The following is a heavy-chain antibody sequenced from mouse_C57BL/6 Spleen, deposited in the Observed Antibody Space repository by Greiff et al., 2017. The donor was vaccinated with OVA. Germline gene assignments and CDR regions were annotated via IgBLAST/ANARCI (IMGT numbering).Heavy chain of an antibody. CDR2: IDPENGDT. V-gene: IGHV14-4*01. CDR3: ATSGSSYCRYFYY. D-gene: IGHD1-1*01. Sequence: VQLQQSGAELVRPGASVKLSCTASGFNIKDDYMHWVKQRPEQGLEWIGWIDPENGDTEYASKFQGKATITADTSSNTAYLQLSSLTSEDTAVYYCATSGSSYCRYFYYWGQGATLTVSS. J-gene: IGHJ2*01. CDR1: GFNIKDDY.